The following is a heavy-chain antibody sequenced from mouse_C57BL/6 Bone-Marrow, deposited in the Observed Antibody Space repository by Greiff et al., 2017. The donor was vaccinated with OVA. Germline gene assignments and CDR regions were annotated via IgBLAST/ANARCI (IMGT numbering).Heavy chain of an antibody. D-gene: IGHD2-1*01. CDR2: ISSGGSYT. CDR1: GFTFSSYG. Sequence: EVQVVESGGDLVKPGGSLKLSCAASGFTFSSYGMSWVRQTPDKRLEWVATISSGGSYTYYPDSVKGRFTISRDNAKNTLYLQMSSLKSEDTAMYYCARGGFYYGNYGWYFDVWGTGTTVTVSS. J-gene: IGHJ1*03. V-gene: IGHV5-6*01. CDR3: ARGGFYYGNYGWYFDV.